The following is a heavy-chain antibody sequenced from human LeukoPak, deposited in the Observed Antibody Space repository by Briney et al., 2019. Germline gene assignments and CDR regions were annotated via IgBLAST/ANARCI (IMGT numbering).Heavy chain of an antibody. CDR2: ISSSSSYI. J-gene: IGHJ4*02. CDR3: AKARSGVASAATNY. V-gene: IGHV3-21*04. CDR1: GFTFSSYS. D-gene: IGHD6-25*01. Sequence: GGSLRLSCAASGFTFSSYSMNWVRQAPGKGLEWVSSISSSSSYIYYADSVKGRFTISRDNSKNTLFLQMISLRAEDTAVYYCAKARSGVASAATNYWGQGTLVAVSS.